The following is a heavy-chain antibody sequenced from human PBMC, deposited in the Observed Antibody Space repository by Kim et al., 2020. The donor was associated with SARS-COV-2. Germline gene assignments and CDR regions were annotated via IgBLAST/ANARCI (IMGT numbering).Heavy chain of an antibody. CDR3: GGGLEFNNLSSYFYY. CDR1: GFSFNTYW. Sequence: GGSLRLSCAASGFSFNTYWMGWVRQAPGKGLEWVANIKKDGSENYYSASVEGRFTVSSDNAKNLLFLHMGGRRAETSAVYYCGGGLEFNNLSSYFYYWV. J-gene: IGHJ4*03. V-gene: IGHV3-7*03. CDR2: IKKDGSEN. D-gene: IGHD1-1*01.